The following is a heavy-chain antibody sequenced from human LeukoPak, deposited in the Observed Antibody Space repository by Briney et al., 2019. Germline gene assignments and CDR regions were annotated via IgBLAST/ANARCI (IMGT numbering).Heavy chain of an antibody. V-gene: IGHV4-59*01. CDR3: ARGPSSGWYYYYMDV. D-gene: IGHD6-19*01. J-gene: IGHJ6*03. CDR2: IYYSGST. Sequence: SETLSLTCTVSGGSISSYYWSWIRQPPGKGLEWIGYIYYSGSTNYNPSLKSRVTISVDTSKNQFSLKLSSVTAADTAVYYCARGPSSGWYYYYMDVWGKGTTVTVSS. CDR1: GGSISSYY.